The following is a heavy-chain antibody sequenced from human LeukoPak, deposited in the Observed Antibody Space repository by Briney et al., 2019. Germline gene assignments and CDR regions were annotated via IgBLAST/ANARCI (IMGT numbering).Heavy chain of an antibody. CDR3: ATSTMVTQTNWYFDL. CDR1: GYSFTGYY. CDR2: INPNSGGT. V-gene: IGHV1-2*02. J-gene: IGHJ2*01. D-gene: IGHD4-23*01. Sequence: ASVKVSCKASGYSFTGYYMHWVRQAPGQGLEWMGWINPNSGGTSCAQRFQGRVTMTSYTSISTAYMDLSRLGSDDTAVYYCATSTMVTQTNWYFDLWGRGTLVTVSS.